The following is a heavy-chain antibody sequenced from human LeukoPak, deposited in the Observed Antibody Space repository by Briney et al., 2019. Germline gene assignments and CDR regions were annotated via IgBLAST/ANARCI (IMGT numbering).Heavy chain of an antibody. Sequence: KSAETLSLTCTVSGDSITSSSYYWGWIRQPPGKGLEWIGNVYYSGSTNYNPSLKSRVTISVDTSKNKFSLKLNSVTAADTAVYYCARGRRYSGYAYADAFDIWGHGTMVTVSS. CDR1: GDSITSSSYY. V-gene: IGHV4-39*07. CDR2: VYYSGST. J-gene: IGHJ3*02. CDR3: ARGRRYSGYAYADAFDI. D-gene: IGHD5-12*01.